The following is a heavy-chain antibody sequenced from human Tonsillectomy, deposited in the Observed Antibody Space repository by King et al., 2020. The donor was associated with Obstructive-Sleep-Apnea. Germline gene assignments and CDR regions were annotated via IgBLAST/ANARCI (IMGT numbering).Heavy chain of an antibody. Sequence: VQLVESGGGLVQPGGSLRLSCAASGFTFSSYWMHWVRQAPGKGLVWVSRINSDGSSTSYADSVKGRFTISRDNAKNTLYLQMNSLRAEDTAVYYCARDPPPHRPLVVPAAMREYYYYGMDVWGQGTTVTVSS. CDR1: GFTFSSYW. D-gene: IGHD2-2*01. V-gene: IGHV3-74*01. CDR2: INSDGSST. CDR3: ARDPPPHRPLVVPAAMREYYYYGMDV. J-gene: IGHJ6*02.